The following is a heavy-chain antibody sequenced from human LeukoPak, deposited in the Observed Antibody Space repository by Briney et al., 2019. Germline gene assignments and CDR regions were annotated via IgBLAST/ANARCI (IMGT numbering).Heavy chain of an antibody. Sequence: GGSLRLSCAASGFTFSSYGMHWVRQAPGKGLEWVAFIRYDGSNKYYADSVKGRFSISRDNSKNTLYLQMNSLRAEDTAVYYCARHGGALFDYWGQGILVTVSS. V-gene: IGHV3-30*02. D-gene: IGHD3-16*01. CDR3: ARHGGALFDY. CDR2: IRYDGSNK. J-gene: IGHJ4*02. CDR1: GFTFSSYG.